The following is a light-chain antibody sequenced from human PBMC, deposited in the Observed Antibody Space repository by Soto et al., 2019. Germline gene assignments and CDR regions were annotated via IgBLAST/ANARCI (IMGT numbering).Light chain of an antibody. CDR2: EVT. V-gene: IGLV2-14*01. CDR1: SSDVGGYNY. CDR3: SSYTRSSTLV. J-gene: IGLJ1*01. Sequence: QSALTQPASVSGSPGQSITISCTGTSSDVGGYNYVSWYQQHPGKAPKLMIYEVTNRPSAVSNRFSGSKSGNTASLTISGLQAEDEADYHCSSYTRSSTLVFGTGTKVTVL.